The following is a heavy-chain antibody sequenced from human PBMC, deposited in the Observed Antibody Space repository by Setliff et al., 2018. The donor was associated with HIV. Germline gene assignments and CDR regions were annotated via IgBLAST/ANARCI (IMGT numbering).Heavy chain of an antibody. Sequence: SETLSLTCAVSGGSISSSNWWSWVRQPPGKGLEWIGEIYHSGSTNYNPSLKSRVTISVDKSNNQFSLRLSSVTAADTGVYYCARHRDPPGTSWIYYYYYMDLWGEGTTVTVSS. V-gene: IGHV4-4*02. D-gene: IGHD6-13*01. CDR1: GGSISSSNW. CDR3: ARHRDPPGTSWIYYYYYMDL. CDR2: IYHSGST. J-gene: IGHJ6*03.